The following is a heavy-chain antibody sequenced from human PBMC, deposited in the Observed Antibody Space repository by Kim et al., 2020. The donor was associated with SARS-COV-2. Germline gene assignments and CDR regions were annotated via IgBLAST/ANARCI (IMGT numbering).Heavy chain of an antibody. D-gene: IGHD1-1*01. Sequence: GKTYYADSVRGRFTISRDNSKTALYVQMNSLRAEETALYYCARQRGYDFDMWGQGTMVTVSS. CDR2: GKT. CDR3: ARQRGYDFDM. V-gene: IGHV3-23*01. J-gene: IGHJ3*02.